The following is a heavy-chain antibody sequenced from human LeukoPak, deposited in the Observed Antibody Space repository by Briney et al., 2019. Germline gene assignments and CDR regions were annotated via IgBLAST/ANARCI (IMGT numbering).Heavy chain of an antibody. D-gene: IGHD5-18*01. V-gene: IGHV4-4*07. Sequence: SETLSLTCTVSGGSISSYHWSWIRQPAGKGMEWIGRIYTSGSTNYNPSLKSRVTMSVDTSKNQFSLKLSSVTAADTAVYYCARDWGAQLWSDNWFDPWGQGTLVTVSS. J-gene: IGHJ5*02. CDR1: GGSISSYH. CDR3: ARDWGAQLWSDNWFDP. CDR2: IYTSGST.